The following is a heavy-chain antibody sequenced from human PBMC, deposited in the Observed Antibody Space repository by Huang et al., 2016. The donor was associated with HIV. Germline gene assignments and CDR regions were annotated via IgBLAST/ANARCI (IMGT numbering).Heavy chain of an antibody. CDR3: LPAGHVSHYYYMDV. CDR1: GFSFSSYD. V-gene: IGHV3-30*03. Sequence: QGQLVESGGGVVQPGRSLRLSCAASGFSFSSYDMQWVRQGPGKGLDWGSFVSSDETDKYYADSGKGRFTISRDNSKDTLYLQMNRLRSADTAVYFCLPAGHVSHYYYMDVWGKGTTVTVSS. J-gene: IGHJ6*03. CDR2: VSSDETDK.